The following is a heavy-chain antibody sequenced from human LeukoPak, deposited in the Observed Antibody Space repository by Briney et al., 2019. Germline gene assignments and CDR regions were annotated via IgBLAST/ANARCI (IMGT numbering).Heavy chain of an antibody. J-gene: IGHJ4*02. D-gene: IGHD2-15*01. CDR2: IYYSGST. CDR3: ASPYCSGGSCYSMNY. Sequence: SETLSLTCTVSGGSISSSSYYWGWIRQPPGKGLEWIGSIYYSGSTYYNPSLKSRVTISVDTSKNQFSLKLSSVPAADTAVYYCASPYCSGGSCYSMNYWGQGTLVTVSS. V-gene: IGHV4-39*01. CDR1: GGSISSSSYY.